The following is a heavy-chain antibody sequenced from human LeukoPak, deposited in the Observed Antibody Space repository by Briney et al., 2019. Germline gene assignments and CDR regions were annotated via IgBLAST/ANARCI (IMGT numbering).Heavy chain of an antibody. V-gene: IGHV4-34*01. Sequence: SETLSLTCAVYGGSFGGYYWSWIRQPPGKGLEWIGEINHSGSTNYNPSLKSRVTISVDTSKNQFSLKLSSVTAADTAVYYCARAYYYGSGSYYIPYYYNYMDVWGKGTTVTVSS. CDR2: INHSGST. D-gene: IGHD3-10*01. CDR1: GGSFGGYY. J-gene: IGHJ6*03. CDR3: ARAYYYGSGSYYIPYYYNYMDV.